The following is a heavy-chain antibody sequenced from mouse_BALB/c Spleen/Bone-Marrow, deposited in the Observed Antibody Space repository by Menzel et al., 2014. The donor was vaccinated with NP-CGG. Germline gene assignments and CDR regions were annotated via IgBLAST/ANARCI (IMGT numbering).Heavy chain of an antibody. D-gene: IGHD1-1*01. CDR1: GFNIKDTY. CDR3: AAYYYGTYGFAY. CDR2: IDPANCNT. Sequence: EVKLMESGAELVKSGASVKLSCTASGFNIKDTYMHWVKQRPEQGLEWIGRIDPANCNTKYDPKFQGKATITADTSSNTAYLQLSSLTSEDTAVYYCAAYYYGTYGFAYWGQGTLVTVSA. V-gene: IGHV14-3*02. J-gene: IGHJ3*01.